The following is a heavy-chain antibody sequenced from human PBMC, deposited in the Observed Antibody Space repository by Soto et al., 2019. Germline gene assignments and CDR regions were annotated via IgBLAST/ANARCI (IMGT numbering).Heavy chain of an antibody. D-gene: IGHD6-13*01. CDR3: ARGLRYSSSWYTAGLGFDP. CDR2: IYYSGST. Sequence: SETLSLTCTVSGASISSSSYYWGWIRQPPGKGLEWIGSIYYSGSTYYNPSLKSRVTISVDTSKNQFSLKLSSVTAADTAVYYCARGLRYSSSWYTAGLGFDPWGQGTLVTVSS. V-gene: IGHV4-39*07. CDR1: GASISSSSYY. J-gene: IGHJ5*02.